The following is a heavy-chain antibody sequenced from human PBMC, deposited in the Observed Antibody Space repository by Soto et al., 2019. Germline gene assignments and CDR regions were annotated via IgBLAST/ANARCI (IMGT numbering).Heavy chain of an antibody. D-gene: IGHD3-3*01. V-gene: IGHV1-69*13. CDR3: ARAPSTPRGYDFWSGYYTFDY. J-gene: IGHJ4*02. Sequence: ASVKVSCKASGGTFSSYAISWVRQAPGQGLEWMGGIIPIFGTANYAQKFQGRVTITADESTSTAYMELSSLRSEDTAVYYCARAPSTPRGYDFWSGYYTFDYWGQGTLVTVSS. CDR1: GGTFSSYA. CDR2: IIPIFGTA.